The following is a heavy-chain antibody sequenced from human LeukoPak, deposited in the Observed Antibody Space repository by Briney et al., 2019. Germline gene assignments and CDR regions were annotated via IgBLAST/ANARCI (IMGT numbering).Heavy chain of an antibody. CDR3: ARDLTTSDN. J-gene: IGHJ4*02. D-gene: IGHD1/OR15-1a*01. CDR2: INWSGGRT. CDR1: GFTFDDYG. V-gene: IGHV3-20*04. Sequence: RGSPRLSCAASGFTFDDYGMSWVRQAPGKGLEWVSGINWSGGRTGYADSLKGRFTISRDNAKNTLYLQMNSLRDEDTALYYCARDLTTSDNWGQGTMVTVSS.